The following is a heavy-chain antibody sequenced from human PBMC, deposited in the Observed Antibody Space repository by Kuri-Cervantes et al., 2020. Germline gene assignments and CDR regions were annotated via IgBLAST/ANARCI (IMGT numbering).Heavy chain of an antibody. CDR1: GFTFSSYW. CDR3: ASLYSSSWRNWFDP. CDR2: IKQDGSEK. J-gene: IGHJ5*02. Sequence: GGSLRLSCAASGFTFSSYWMSWVRQAPGKGLEWVANIKQDGSEKYYVDSVKGRFTISRDNAKNSLYLQMNSLRDEDTAVYYCASLYSSSWRNWFDPWGQGTLVTVSS. V-gene: IGHV3-7*01. D-gene: IGHD6-13*01.